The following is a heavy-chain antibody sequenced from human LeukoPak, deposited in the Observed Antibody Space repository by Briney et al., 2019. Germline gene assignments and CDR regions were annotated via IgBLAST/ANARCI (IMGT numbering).Heavy chain of an antibody. D-gene: IGHD3-10*01. CDR3: ARLWFGELDDAFDI. J-gene: IGHJ3*02. CDR2: ISAYNGNT. CDR1: GYTFTSYG. V-gene: IGHV1-18*01. Sequence: GASVKVSCKASGYTFTSYGISWVRQAPGQGLEWMGWISAYNGNTNYAQKLQGRVTMTTDTSTSTAYMELRSLRSDDTAVYYCARLWFGELDDAFDIWGQGTMVTVSS.